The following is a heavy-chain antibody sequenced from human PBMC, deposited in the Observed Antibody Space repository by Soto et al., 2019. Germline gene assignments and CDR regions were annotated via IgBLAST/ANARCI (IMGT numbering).Heavy chain of an antibody. Sequence: KPSETLSLTCAVSGYSISSGYYWGWIRQPPGKGLEWIGSISHSGSTYYNPSLKSRVTISVDTSKNQFSLKLSSVTAADTAVYYCARASLHGLCFGELLSEYYFDYWGQGTLVTVSS. CDR1: GYSISSGYY. D-gene: IGHD3-10*01. J-gene: IGHJ4*02. CDR2: ISHSGST. V-gene: IGHV4-38-2*01. CDR3: ARASLHGLCFGELLSEYYFDY.